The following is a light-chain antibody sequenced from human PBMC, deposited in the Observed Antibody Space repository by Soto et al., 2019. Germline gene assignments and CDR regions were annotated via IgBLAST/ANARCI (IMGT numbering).Light chain of an antibody. V-gene: IGKV3-11*01. CDR1: QSVSSY. Sequence: EIVLTQSPATLSLSPGERATLSRRASQSVSSYLAWYQQKPGQAPRLLIYDASNRATGIPARFSGSGSGTNFTLTISSLEPEGFAVYYCQQRSNWPRTFGQGTKVDIK. J-gene: IGKJ1*01. CDR3: QQRSNWPRT. CDR2: DAS.